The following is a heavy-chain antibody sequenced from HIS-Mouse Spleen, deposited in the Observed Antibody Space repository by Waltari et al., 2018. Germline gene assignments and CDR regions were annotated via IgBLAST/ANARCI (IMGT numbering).Heavy chain of an antibody. J-gene: IGHJ2*01. V-gene: IGHV4-39*07. CDR1: GGSTSSSSYY. CDR3: AREIPYSSSWYDWYFDL. D-gene: IGHD6-13*01. Sequence: QLQLQESGPGLVKPSDTLSLTCTVPGGSTSSSSYYCCWIRQPPGKGLEWIGSIYYSGSTYYNPSLKSRVTISVDTSKNQFSLKLSSVTAADTAVYYCAREIPYSSSWYDWYFDLWGRGTLVTVSS. CDR2: IYYSGST.